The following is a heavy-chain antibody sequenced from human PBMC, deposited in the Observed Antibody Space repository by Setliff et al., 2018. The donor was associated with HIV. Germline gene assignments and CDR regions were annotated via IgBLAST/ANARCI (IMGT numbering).Heavy chain of an antibody. V-gene: IGHV1-69*13. CDR2: IIPIAKSP. CDR3: ARGPGEGGD. Sequence: ASVKVSCKASGGTFNTYGMNWVRQAPGQGPEWMGGIIPIAKSPNYAQKFQDRVTITADESTRTAYMHLSSLTYEDTAIYYYARGPGEGGDWGQGTLVTVSS. D-gene: IGHD2-15*01. J-gene: IGHJ4*02. CDR1: GGTFNTYG.